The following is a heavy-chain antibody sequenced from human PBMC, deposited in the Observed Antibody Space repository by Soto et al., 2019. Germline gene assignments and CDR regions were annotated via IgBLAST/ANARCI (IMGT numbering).Heavy chain of an antibody. CDR1: GFTFSSYS. V-gene: IGHV3-21*01. J-gene: IGHJ4*02. CDR3: ASRLMTTVTPLDY. CDR2: ISSSSSYI. D-gene: IGHD4-17*01. Sequence: GGSLRLSCAASGFTFSSYSMNWVRQAPGKGLEWVSSISSSSSYIYYADSVKGRFTISRDNAKNSLYLQVNSLRAEDTAVYYCASRLMTTVTPLDYWGQGTLVTVSS.